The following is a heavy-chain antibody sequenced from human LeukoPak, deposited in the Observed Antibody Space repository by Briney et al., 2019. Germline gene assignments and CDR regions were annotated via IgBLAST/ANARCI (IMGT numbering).Heavy chain of an antibody. CDR1: GGSISSGDYY. CDR2: IYYSGST. D-gene: IGHD3-22*01. Sequence: SQTLSLTCTVSGGSISSGDYYWSWIRQPPGKGLEWIGYIYYSGSTYYNPSLKSRVTISVDTSKNQFSLKLSSVTAADTAVYYCARGPQRYYYDSSGYYFIDYWGQGTLVTVSS. V-gene: IGHV4-30-4*01. J-gene: IGHJ4*02. CDR3: ARGPQRYYYDSSGYYFIDY.